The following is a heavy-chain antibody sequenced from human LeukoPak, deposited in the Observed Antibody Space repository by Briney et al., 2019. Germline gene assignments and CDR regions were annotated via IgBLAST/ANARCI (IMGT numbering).Heavy chain of an antibody. Sequence: SETLSLTCTVSGGSISSYYWSWIRQPPGQGLEWIGYIYTSGSTNYNPSLKSRVTISVDTSKNQFSLKLSSVTAADTAVYYCAGGDLDAFDIWGQGTMVTVPS. J-gene: IGHJ3*02. V-gene: IGHV4-4*09. CDR3: AGGDLDAFDI. CDR2: IYTSGST. CDR1: GGSISSYY.